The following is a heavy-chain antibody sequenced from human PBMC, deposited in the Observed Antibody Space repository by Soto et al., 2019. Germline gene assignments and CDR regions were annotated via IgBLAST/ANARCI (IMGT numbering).Heavy chain of an antibody. D-gene: IGHD4-17*01. J-gene: IGHJ4*02. CDR1: GGSISSYY. CDR2: IYYSGST. Sequence: SETLSLTCTVSGGSISSYYWSWIRQPPGKGLEWIGYIYYSGSTNHNPSLKSRVTISVDTSKNQFSLKLSSVTAADTAVYYCASYGDYDGYWGQGTLVTVSS. V-gene: IGHV4-59*12. CDR3: ASYGDYDGY.